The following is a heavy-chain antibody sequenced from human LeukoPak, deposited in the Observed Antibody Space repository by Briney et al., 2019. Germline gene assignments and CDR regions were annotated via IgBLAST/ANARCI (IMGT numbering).Heavy chain of an antibody. D-gene: IGHD4-17*01. Sequence: GGSLRLSCVASGFTFTNYGMHWVHQVPGKGPEYVSSISDSGDSTYYANSVKGRFTISRDNSKNTVYLQMGSLRDEDMAVYYCARDRAGDYVYDYWGQGTLVTVSS. CDR2: ISDSGDST. CDR1: GFTFTNYG. CDR3: ARDRAGDYVYDY. V-gene: IGHV3-64*01. J-gene: IGHJ4*02.